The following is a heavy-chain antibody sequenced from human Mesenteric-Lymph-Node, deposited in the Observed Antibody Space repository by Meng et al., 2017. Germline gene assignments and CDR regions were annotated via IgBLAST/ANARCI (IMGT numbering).Heavy chain of an antibody. V-gene: IGHV4-30-4*01. CDR3: ARGPTTYFDY. J-gene: IGHJ4*02. CDR2: IYNSGST. D-gene: IGHD4-17*01. CDR1: GRPISSGDSN. Sequence: VQRRESGARSVKPEQTRYLTGPVCGRPISSGDSNWRWIRQPPGKGLEWIGDIYNSGSTYYNPSLRSHMTISVDTSKNQFSLRQRSVTAADTAVYYCARGPTTYFDYWCQGTLVTVSS.